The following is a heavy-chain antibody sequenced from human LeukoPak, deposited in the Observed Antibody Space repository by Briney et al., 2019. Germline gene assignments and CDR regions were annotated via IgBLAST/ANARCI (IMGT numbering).Heavy chain of an antibody. V-gene: IGHV3-30*18. CDR1: GFTFSSYG. D-gene: IGHD6-13*01. CDR2: ISYDGSNK. CDR3: AKAMPSSSWCFDY. Sequence: GRSLRLSCAASGFTFSSYGMHWVRQAPGKGLEWVAVISYDGSNKYYADSVKGRFTISRDNSKNTLYLQMNSLRAEDTAVYYCAKAMPSSSWCFDYWGQGTLVTVSS. J-gene: IGHJ4*02.